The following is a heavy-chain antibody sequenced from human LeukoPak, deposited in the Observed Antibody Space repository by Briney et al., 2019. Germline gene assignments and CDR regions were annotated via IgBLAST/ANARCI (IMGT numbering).Heavy chain of an antibody. CDR1: GFTFSNSG. J-gene: IGHJ3*01. V-gene: IGHV3-33*01. CDR3: AREISMFVNAFDL. CDR2: IWYDGSNE. Sequence: GGSLRLSCAASGFTFSNSGMHWVRQAPGKGLEWVAAIWYDGSNEYYADAVKGRFIISRDNSKNTVHLQMNSLRVEDTSVYYCAREISMFVNAFDLWGQGTLVAVSS. D-gene: IGHD3-10*02.